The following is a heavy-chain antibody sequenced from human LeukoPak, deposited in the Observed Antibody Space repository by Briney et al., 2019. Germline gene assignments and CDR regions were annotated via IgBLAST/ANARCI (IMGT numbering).Heavy chain of an antibody. CDR1: GFTFSSYS. D-gene: IGHD3-22*01. J-gene: IGHJ4*02. CDR3: ARGWPTVVVLYYFDY. V-gene: IGHV3-21*01. Sequence: GGSLRLSCAASGFTFSSYSMNWVRQAPGKGLEWVSSISSSSSYIYYADSVKGRFTISRDNAKNSLYLQMNSLRAEDTAVYYCARGWPTVVVLYYFDYWGQGTLVTVSS. CDR2: ISSSSSYI.